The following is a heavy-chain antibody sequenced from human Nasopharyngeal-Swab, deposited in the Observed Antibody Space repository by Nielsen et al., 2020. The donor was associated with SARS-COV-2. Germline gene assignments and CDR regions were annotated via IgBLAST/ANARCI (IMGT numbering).Heavy chain of an antibody. V-gene: IGHV3-30*04. D-gene: IGHD5-18*01. J-gene: IGHJ4*02. CDR2: ISYDGSNK. CDR1: GFTFSSYA. Sequence: GESLKISCAASGFTFSSYAMHWVRQAPGKGLEGVAVISYDGSNKYYADSVKGRFTISRDNSKNTLYLQMNSLRAEDTAVYYCARGSYVDTALDYWGQGTLVTVSS. CDR3: ARGSYVDTALDY.